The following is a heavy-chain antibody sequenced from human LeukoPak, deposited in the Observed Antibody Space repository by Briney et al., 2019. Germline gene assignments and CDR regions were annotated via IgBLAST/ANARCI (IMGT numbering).Heavy chain of an antibody. CDR3: ARAADYYDSRSDY. D-gene: IGHD3-22*01. J-gene: IGHJ4*02. V-gene: IGHV1-2*02. Sequence: ASVKVSCKASGYTFTSYDINWVRQAPGQGLEWMGWINPNSGGTNYAQKFQGRVTMTRDTSISTAYMELSRLRSDDTAVYYCARAADYYDSRSDYWGQGTLVTVSS. CDR2: INPNSGGT. CDR1: GYTFTSYD.